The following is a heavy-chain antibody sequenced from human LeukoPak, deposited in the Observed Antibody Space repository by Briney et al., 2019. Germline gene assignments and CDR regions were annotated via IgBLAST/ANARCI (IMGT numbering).Heavy chain of an antibody. CDR2: INNDGSNA. J-gene: IGHJ4*02. CDR1: GFTFSNYW. Sequence: GGSLRLSCAASGFTFSNYWMHWVRQAPGKGLIWVSRINNDGSNAAHADSVKGRFTISRDNAKNTLYLQMNSLRAEDTAVYYCAMTTVGFDYWGQGALVTVSS. D-gene: IGHD4-23*01. CDR3: AMTTVGFDY. V-gene: IGHV3-74*03.